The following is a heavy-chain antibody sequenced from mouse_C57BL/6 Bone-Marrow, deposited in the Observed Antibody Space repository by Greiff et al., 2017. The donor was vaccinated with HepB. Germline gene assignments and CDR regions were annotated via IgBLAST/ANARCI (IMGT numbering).Heavy chain of an antibody. V-gene: IGHV5-6*01. CDR1: GFTFSSYG. D-gene: IGHD2-4*01. Sequence: EVRVVEGGVDLVKPGGSLKLSCAASGFTFSSYGMSWVRQTPDKRLEWVATISSGGSYTYYPDSVKGRFTISRDNAKNTLYLQMSSLKSEDTAMYYCARPQYDFAWFAYWGQGTLVTVSA. CDR3: ARPQYDFAWFAY. CDR2: ISSGGSYT. J-gene: IGHJ3*01.